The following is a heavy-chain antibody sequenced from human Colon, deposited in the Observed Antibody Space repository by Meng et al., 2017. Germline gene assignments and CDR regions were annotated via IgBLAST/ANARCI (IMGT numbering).Heavy chain of an antibody. CDR2: VYHRGDT. Sequence: QVQRQGSGLGLAKPSGTLSLPCPVSGDSISGDSWWSWVRQPPGKGLEWIGEVYHRGDTNYNPSLKSRVDISVDKSKNQFYLSLFSVTAADTAVYYCGRDQGRELINHWGQGTLVTVSS. D-gene: IGHD1-7*01. CDR1: GDSISGDSW. J-gene: IGHJ4*02. V-gene: IGHV4-4*02. CDR3: GRDQGRELINH.